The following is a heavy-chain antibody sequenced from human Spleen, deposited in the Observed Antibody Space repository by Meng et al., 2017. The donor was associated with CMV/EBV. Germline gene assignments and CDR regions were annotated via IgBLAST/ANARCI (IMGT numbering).Heavy chain of an antibody. CDR2: IYWDDDK. CDR1: GVSLSTSGVG. J-gene: IGHJ4*02. V-gene: IGHV2-5*02. D-gene: IGHD3-22*01. CDR3: ALTYYYDSSGYYYGY. Sequence: QITLKESCPTLVKPTQTLTLTCTFSGVSLSTSGVGVGWIRQPPGKALEWLALIYWDDDKRYSPSLKSRLTITKDTSKNQVVLTMTNMDPVDTATYYCALTYYYDSSGYYYGYWGQGTLVTVSS.